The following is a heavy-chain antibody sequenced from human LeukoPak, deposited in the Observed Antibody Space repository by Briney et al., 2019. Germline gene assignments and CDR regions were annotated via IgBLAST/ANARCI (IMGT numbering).Heavy chain of an antibody. V-gene: IGHV1-24*01. CDR3: ARTSYGYIMVFGY. CDR2: FDPEDGET. D-gene: IGHD5-18*01. Sequence: GASVKVSCKVSGYTXIEVSMHWVRQAPGKGLEWMGGFDPEDGETIYARNFQGRVSMTEDTSTDTAYLELSSLRSEDTAVYYCARTSYGYIMVFGYWGQGTLVTVSS. CDR1: GYTXIEVS. J-gene: IGHJ4*02.